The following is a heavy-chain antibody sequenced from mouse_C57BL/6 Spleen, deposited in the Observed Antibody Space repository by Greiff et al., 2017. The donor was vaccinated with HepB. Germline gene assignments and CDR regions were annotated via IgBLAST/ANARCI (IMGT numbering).Heavy chain of an antibody. CDR2: IYPGSGST. CDR1: GYTFTSYW. J-gene: IGHJ2*01. CDR3: ARSQTAQATGFDY. D-gene: IGHD3-2*02. Sequence: QVQLQQSGAELVKPGASVKMSCKASGYTFTSYWITWVKQRPGQGLEWIGDIYPGSGSTNYNEKFKSKATLTVDTSSSTAYMQLSSLTSEDSAVYYCARSQTAQATGFDYWGQGTTLTVSS. V-gene: IGHV1-55*01.